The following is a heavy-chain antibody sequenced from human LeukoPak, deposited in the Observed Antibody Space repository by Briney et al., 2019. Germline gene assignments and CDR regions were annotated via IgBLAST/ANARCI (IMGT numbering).Heavy chain of an antibody. CDR3: ATPSPALRYFDWLPFDY. V-gene: IGHV1-24*01. CDR2: FDPEDGET. J-gene: IGHJ4*02. CDR1: GYTLTELS. Sequence: ASVKVSCKVSGYTLTELSMHWVRQAPGSGLEWMGGFDPEDGETIYAQKFQGRVTMTEDTSTDTAYMELSSLRSEDTAVYYCATPSPALRYFDWLPFDYWGQGTLVTVSS. D-gene: IGHD3-9*01.